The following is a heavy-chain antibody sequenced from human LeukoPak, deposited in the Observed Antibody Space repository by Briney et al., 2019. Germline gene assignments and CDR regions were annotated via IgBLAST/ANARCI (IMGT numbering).Heavy chain of an antibody. Sequence: SETLSLTCTVSGGSISSYYWSWIRQSAGKGLEWIGRFYSGGSTDYNPSLKSRVTMSVDTSKNQFSLKLSSVTAADTAVYYCARVYSGYDLPGSLANYYFDYWGQGTLVTVSS. V-gene: IGHV4-4*07. CDR1: GGSISSYY. D-gene: IGHD5-12*01. J-gene: IGHJ4*02. CDR3: ARVYSGYDLPGSLANYYFDY. CDR2: FYSGGST.